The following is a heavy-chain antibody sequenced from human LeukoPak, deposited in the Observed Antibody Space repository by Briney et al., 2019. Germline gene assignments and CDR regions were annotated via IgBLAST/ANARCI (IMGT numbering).Heavy chain of an antibody. CDR3: ARDGPGFAVPYYYGMDV. CDR1: GYTFTSYG. V-gene: IGHV1-18*01. CDR2: ISAYNGNT. Sequence: ASVKVSCKASGYTFTSYGISWVRQAPGQGLEWMGWISAYNGNTNYAQKLQGRVTMTTDTSTSTAYMELRSLRSDGTAVYYCARDGPGFAVPYYYGMDVWGQGTTVTVSS. J-gene: IGHJ6*02. D-gene: IGHD2-21*01.